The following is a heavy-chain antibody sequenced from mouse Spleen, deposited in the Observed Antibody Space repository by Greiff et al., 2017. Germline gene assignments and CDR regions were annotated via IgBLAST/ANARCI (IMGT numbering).Heavy chain of an antibody. V-gene: IGHV1-19*01. CDR1: GYTFTDYY. Sequence: EVQLQQSGPVLVKPGASVKMSCKASGYTFTDYYMNWVKQSHGKSLEWIGVINPYNGGTSYNQKFKGKATLTVDKSSSTAYMELLSLTSEDFAVYYCARDGIYYGNYGWFAYWGQGTLVTVSA. CDR2: INPYNGGT. J-gene: IGHJ3*01. CDR3: ARDGIYYGNYGWFAY. D-gene: IGHD2-1*01.